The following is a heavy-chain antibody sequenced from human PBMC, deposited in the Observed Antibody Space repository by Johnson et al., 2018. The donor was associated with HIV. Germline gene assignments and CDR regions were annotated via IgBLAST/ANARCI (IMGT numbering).Heavy chain of an antibody. Sequence: VQLVESGGGVVQPGRSLRLSCAASGFTFSSYAMHWVRQAPGKGLEWVAVISNDGSNKYYADSVKGRFTTSRDNSKNTLYLQMNILRSEDTAVYYCAKDRYIKGASTGFDIWGQGTMVTVSS. J-gene: IGHJ3*02. V-gene: IGHV3-30*04. CDR2: ISNDGSNK. D-gene: IGHD1-26*01. CDR1: GFTFSSYA. CDR3: AKDRYIKGASTGFDI.